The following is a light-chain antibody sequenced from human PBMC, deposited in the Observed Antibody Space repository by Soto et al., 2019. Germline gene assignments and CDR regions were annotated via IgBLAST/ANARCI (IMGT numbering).Light chain of an antibody. V-gene: IGKV3-20*01. J-gene: IGKJ3*01. Sequence: ESGFTQSPGHLIKNQGERATLSCRASQSVSSSYLAWYQQKPGQAPRLLIYGASSRATGIPDRFSGSGSGTDFTLTISRLEPEDFAVYYCQQYGSSLFTFGPGTKVDIK. CDR1: QSVSSSY. CDR2: GAS. CDR3: QQYGSSLFT.